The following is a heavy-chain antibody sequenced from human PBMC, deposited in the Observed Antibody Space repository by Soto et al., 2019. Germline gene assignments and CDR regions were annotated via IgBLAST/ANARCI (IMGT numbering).Heavy chain of an antibody. CDR1: GGSVSSGSYY. V-gene: IGHV4-61*01. Sequence: SETLSLTCTVSGGSVSSGSYYWSWIRQPPGKGLEWIGYIYYSGSTNYNPSLKSRVTISVDTSKNQFSLKLSSVTAADTAVYYCAREVLGTLDYWGQGTLVTVSS. CDR2: IYYSGST. D-gene: IGHD7-27*01. CDR3: AREVLGTLDY. J-gene: IGHJ4*02.